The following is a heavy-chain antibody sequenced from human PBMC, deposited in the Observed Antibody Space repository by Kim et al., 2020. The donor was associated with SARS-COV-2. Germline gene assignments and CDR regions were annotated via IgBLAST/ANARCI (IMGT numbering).Heavy chain of an antibody. CDR1: GFTVSSNY. V-gene: IGHV3-53*04. J-gene: IGHJ6*02. D-gene: IGHD2-21*02. CDR3: ARSPYCGGDCYYYYGMDV. Sequence: GGSLRLSCAASGFTVSSNYMSWVRQAPGKGLEWVSVIYSGGSTYYADSVKGRFTISRHNSKNTLYLQMNSLRAEDTAVYYCARSPYCGGDCYYYYGMDVWGQGTTVTVSS. CDR2: IYSGGST.